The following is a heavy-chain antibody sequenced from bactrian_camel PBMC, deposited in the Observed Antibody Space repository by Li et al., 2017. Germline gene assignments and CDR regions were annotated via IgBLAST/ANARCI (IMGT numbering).Heavy chain of an antibody. D-gene: IGHD1*01. CDR2: IDRDGST. V-gene: IGHV3S53*01. J-gene: IGHJ6*01. CDR1: GIIPC. CDR3: AAIYFGSSWNADWSNANDYRS. Sequence: VQLVESGGGSVKAGGSLRLSCVASGIIPCMGWFRQTPEKEQREGVAHIDRDGSTTYTDSVKGRFTISKDNDKNTLYLQMSSLEPVDTALYYCAAIYFGSSWNADWSNANDYRSWGQGTQVTVS.